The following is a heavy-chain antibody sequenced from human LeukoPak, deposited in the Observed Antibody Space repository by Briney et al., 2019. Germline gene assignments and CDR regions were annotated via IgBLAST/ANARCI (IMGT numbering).Heavy chain of an antibody. J-gene: IGHJ4*02. CDR2: IIPIFGTA. CDR3: AREDIVVVVAASHFDY. Sequence: SVKVSCKASGGTFSSYAISWVRQAPGQGLEWMGRIIPIFGTANYAQKLQGRVTITTDESTNTAYMELSSLRSEDTAVYYCAREDIVVVVAASHFDYWGQGTLVTVSS. CDR1: GGTFSSYA. V-gene: IGHV1-69*05. D-gene: IGHD2-15*01.